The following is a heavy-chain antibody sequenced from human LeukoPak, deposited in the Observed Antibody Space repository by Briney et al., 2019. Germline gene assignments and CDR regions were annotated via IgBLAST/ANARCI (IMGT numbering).Heavy chain of an antibody. J-gene: IGHJ4*02. CDR3: ARDRGYCSGGSCYTYYFDY. D-gene: IGHD2-15*01. V-gene: IGHV3-48*02. CDR2: ISLSSGTI. CDR1: GFTFSSYS. Sequence: QSGGSLRLSCAASGFTFSSYSMDWVRQAPRKGLQWISYISLSSGTIYYADSVKGRFTISRDNGKNSLYLQINSLRDEDTAVYYCARDRGYCSGGSCYTYYFDYWGQGTLVTVSS.